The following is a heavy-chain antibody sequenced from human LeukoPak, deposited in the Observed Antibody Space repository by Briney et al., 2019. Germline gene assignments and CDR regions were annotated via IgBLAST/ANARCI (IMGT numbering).Heavy chain of an antibody. CDR3: ARDRFEVVPAAGGFDY. V-gene: IGHV3-7*01. D-gene: IGHD2-2*01. CDR2: IKQDGSEK. CDR1: GFTFGSYW. J-gene: IGHJ4*02. Sequence: GGSLRLSCAASGFTFGSYWMSWVRQAPGKGLEWVANIKQDGSEKYYVDSVKGRFTISRDNAKNSLYLQMNSLRAEDTAVYYCARDRFEVVPAAGGFDYWGQGTLVTVPS.